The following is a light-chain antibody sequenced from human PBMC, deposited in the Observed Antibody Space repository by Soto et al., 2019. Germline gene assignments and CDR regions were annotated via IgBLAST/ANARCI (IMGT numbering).Light chain of an antibody. CDR3: SSYTTSSTVV. J-gene: IGLJ2*01. CDR1: SSDVGAYGY. Sequence: QSALTQPASVSGSPGQSITISCTGTSSDVGAYGYVSWYQQHPGKAPKLMIYEVSYRPSGVSNRFSGSKSGNAASLTISGLQADDEDYYYCSSYTTSSTVVFGGGTKLTVL. V-gene: IGLV2-14*01. CDR2: EVS.